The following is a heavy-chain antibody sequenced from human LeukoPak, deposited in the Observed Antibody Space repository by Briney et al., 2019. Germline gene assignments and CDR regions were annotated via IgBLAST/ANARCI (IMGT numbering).Heavy chain of an antibody. CDR2: ISAYNGNT. J-gene: IGHJ6*03. Sequence: GASVKVSCKASGYTFTSYGISWVRQAPGQGLEWMGWISAYNGNTNYAQKLQGRVTMTTDTSTSTAYMELRSLRSDDTAVYYCAREKYYDFRSGYPKPPLGYMDVWGKGTTVTVSS. CDR1: GYTFTSYG. V-gene: IGHV1-18*01. CDR3: AREKYYDFRSGYPKPPLGYMDV. D-gene: IGHD3-3*01.